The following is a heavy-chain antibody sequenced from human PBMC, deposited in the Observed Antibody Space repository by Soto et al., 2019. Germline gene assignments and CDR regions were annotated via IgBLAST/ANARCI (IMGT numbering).Heavy chain of an antibody. CDR3: AREAGVGRDYYYGMDV. V-gene: IGHV4-59*01. Sequence: SETLSLTCTVSGGSISSSYWSWIRQPPGKGLEWLGYIYYSGSTNYNPSLKSRVTISVDTSKHQFSLQLSSVTAADTAVYYCAREAGVGRDYYYGMDVWGQGTTVTVSS. J-gene: IGHJ6*02. CDR1: GGSISSSY. CDR2: IYYSGST. D-gene: IGHD2-8*01.